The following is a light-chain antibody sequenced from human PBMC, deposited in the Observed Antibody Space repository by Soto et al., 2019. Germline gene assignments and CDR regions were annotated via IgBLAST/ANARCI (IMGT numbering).Light chain of an antibody. V-gene: IGKV3-15*01. CDR2: DAS. CDR3: QQYNNWPPIT. J-gene: IGKJ2*01. CDR1: QSVSSN. Sequence: EIVLTQSPATLSVSPGERATLSCRASQSVSSNLAWYQQKPGQAPRLLIYDASTRATGIPARFSGSGSGTEFTLTICSLQSEDFAVYYCQQYNNWPPITFGQGTKLEIK.